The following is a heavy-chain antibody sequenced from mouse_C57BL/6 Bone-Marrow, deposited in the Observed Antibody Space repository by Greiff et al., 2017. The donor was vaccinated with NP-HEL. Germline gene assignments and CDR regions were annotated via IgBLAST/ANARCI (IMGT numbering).Heavy chain of an antibody. Sequence: VQLQQSDAELVKPGASVKISCKVSGYTFTDHTIHWMKRRPEQGLQWIGYIYPRDGSTKYNEKFKGKATLTADKSSSTDYMQLNSLTSEDSAVYFCARYKGDYGSSYWYFDVWGTGTTVTVSA. CDR2: IYPRDGST. CDR1: GYTFTDHT. J-gene: IGHJ1*03. V-gene: IGHV1-78*01. CDR3: ARYKGDYGSSYWYFDV. D-gene: IGHD1-1*01.